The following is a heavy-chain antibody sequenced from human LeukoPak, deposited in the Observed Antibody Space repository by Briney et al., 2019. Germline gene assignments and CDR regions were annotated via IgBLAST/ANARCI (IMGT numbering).Heavy chain of an antibody. D-gene: IGHD2-2*01. CDR3: ARVEGWRVPAANGY. CDR1: GFTFSSYW. CDR2: IKQDGSEK. J-gene: IGHJ4*02. V-gene: IGHV3-7*01. Sequence: PGGSLRLSCAASGFTFSSYWMSWVRQAPGKGLEWVANIKQDGSEKYYVDSVKGRFTISRDNAKNSLYLQMNSLRAEDTAVYYCARVEGWRVPAANGYWGQGTLVTVSS.